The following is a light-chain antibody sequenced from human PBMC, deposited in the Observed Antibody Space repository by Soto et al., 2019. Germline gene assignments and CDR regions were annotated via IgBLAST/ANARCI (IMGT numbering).Light chain of an antibody. J-gene: IGKJ1*01. Sequence: DIPVTQSPSTLSASVEDRVTIPCGASQSIGTWLAWYQQKPGKAPKLLIFDASTLESGVPSRFSGSGSGTDFTLTISSLQPDDFATYYCQQYSDYSGAFGQGTKVDIK. V-gene: IGKV1-5*01. CDR2: DAS. CDR3: QQYSDYSGA. CDR1: QSIGTW.